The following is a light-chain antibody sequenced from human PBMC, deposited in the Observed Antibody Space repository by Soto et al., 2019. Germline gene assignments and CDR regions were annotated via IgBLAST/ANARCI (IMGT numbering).Light chain of an antibody. V-gene: IGLV1-51*01. Sequence: QSALTQPPSVSAAPGQKVTISCSGSSSNIGKNYVSWYQQFPGTAPKLLISDNNNRPSGIPDRFSGSKSGTSASLAITGLQTGDGADYYCGTWDSSRSAVVFGGGTKLTVL. CDR2: DNN. CDR1: SSNIGKNY. J-gene: IGLJ2*01. CDR3: GTWDSSRSAVV.